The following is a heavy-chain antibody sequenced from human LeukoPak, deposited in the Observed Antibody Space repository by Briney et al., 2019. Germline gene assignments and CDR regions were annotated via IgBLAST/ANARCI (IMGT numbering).Heavy chain of an antibody. CDR2: IIPIFGTA. J-gene: IGHJ6*02. CDR1: GGTFSSYA. V-gene: IGHV1-69*06. Sequence: SVKVSCKASGGTFSSYAISWVRQAPGQGLEWMGGIIPIFGTANYAQKFQGRVTITADNSTSTAYMELSSLRSDDTAVYYCARGGSYYFYNGMDVWGQGTTVTVSS. D-gene: IGHD1-1*01. CDR3: ARGGSYYFYNGMDV.